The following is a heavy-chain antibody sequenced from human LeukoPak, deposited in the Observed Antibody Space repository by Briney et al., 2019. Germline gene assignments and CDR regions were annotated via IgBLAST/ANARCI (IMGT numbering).Heavy chain of an antibody. V-gene: IGHV3-33*08. J-gene: IGHJ4*02. CDR1: GFTFSTYA. CDR2: IWYDGSNR. D-gene: IGHD3-22*01. Sequence: PGGSLRLSCAASGFTFSTYAMHWVRQAPGKGLEWVAVIWYDGSNRQYVDSVKGRFTISRDNSKNTLYLQMNSLRADDTAVYYCARDFGFSPSSGYSFDYWGQGTLVTVSS. CDR3: ARDFGFSPSSGYSFDY.